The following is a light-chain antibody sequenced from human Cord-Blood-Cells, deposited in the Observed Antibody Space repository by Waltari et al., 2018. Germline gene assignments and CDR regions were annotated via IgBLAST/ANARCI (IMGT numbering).Light chain of an antibody. Sequence: DIQMTQPPSSLSASVGDRVTITCRASQRISSYLNWYQHKPGKAPKLLIYAASSLQSGVPSRFSGSGSGTDFTLTISSLQPEDFATYYCQQSYSTPFTFGPGTKVDIK. V-gene: IGKV1-39*01. CDR3: QQSYSTPFT. CDR1: QRISSY. J-gene: IGKJ3*01. CDR2: AAS.